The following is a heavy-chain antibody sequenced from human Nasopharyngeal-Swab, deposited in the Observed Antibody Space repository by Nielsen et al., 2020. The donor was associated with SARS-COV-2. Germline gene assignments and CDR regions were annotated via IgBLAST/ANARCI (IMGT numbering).Heavy chain of an antibody. D-gene: IGHD2-2*01. CDR3: ARDCSTSSCHLV. CDR1: GFTFSDYW. J-gene: IGHJ4*02. V-gene: IGHV3-7*03. CDR2: IKQDGTLK. Sequence: GESLKISCGGSGFTFSDYWMSWVRQSPEKGPEWVANIKQDGTLKSYVDSVKGRFIISRDNAKNSLDLQMNSLRVEDTAVYYCARDCSTSSCHLVWGQGTLVTVSS.